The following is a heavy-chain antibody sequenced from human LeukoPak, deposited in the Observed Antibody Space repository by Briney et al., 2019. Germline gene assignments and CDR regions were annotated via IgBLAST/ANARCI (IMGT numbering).Heavy chain of an antibody. CDR2: IIPIFGTA. J-gene: IGHJ4*02. CDR1: GGTFSSYA. D-gene: IGHD6-13*01. CDR3: ARVADSSSWTHFDY. Sequence: ASVKVSCKASGGTFSSYAISWVRQAPGQGLEWMGRIIPIFGTANYAQKFQGRVMITTDESTSTAYMELSSLRSEDTAVYYCARVADSSSWTHFDYWGQGTLVTVSS. V-gene: IGHV1-69*05.